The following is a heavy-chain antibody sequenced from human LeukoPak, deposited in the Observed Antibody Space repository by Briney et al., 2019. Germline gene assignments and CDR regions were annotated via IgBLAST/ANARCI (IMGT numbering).Heavy chain of an antibody. Sequence: PGGSLRLSCAASGFTFSSYAMSWVRQAPGKGLEWVSAISGSGGSTYYADSVKGRFTISRDNSKNTLYLQMNSPRAEDTAVYYCAKSRTERWCSSTSCRPNWFDPWGQGTLVTVSS. D-gene: IGHD2-2*01. CDR2: ISGSGGST. J-gene: IGHJ5*02. CDR3: AKSRTERWCSSTSCRPNWFDP. CDR1: GFTFSSYA. V-gene: IGHV3-23*01.